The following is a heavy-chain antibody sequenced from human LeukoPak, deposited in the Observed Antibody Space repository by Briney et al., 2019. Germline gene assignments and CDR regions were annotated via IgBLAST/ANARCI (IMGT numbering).Heavy chain of an antibody. CDR3: ATSQTTSGRYGNAFDI. CDR1: KITFSSYW. J-gene: IGHJ3*02. V-gene: IGHV3-7*01. CDR2: IKQDGSEK. Sequence: GGSLRLSCTSSKITFSSYWMSWVRQAPGKGLEWVAIIKQDGSEKYYVDSLKGRFTISRDNAKNSLYLQMNSLRAEDTAVYYCATSQTTSGRYGNAFDIWGQGTMVTVSS. D-gene: IGHD6-19*01.